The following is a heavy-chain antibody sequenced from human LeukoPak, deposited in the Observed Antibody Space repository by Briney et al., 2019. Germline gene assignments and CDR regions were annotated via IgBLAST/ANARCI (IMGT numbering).Heavy chain of an antibody. V-gene: IGHV3-7*01. Sequence: PGGSLRLSCAASGFTFSSYWMSWVRQAPGKGLEWVANIKQDGSEKYYVDSVKGRFTISRDNAKNSLYLQMNSLRAEDTAVYYCARVGAGAGFWSGFRFDPWGQGTLVTVSS. D-gene: IGHD3-3*01. CDR1: GFTFSSYW. CDR3: ARVGAGAGFWSGFRFDP. CDR2: IKQDGSEK. J-gene: IGHJ5*02.